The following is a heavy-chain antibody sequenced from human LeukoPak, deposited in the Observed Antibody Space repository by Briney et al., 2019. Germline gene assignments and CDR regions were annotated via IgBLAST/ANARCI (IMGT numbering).Heavy chain of an antibody. J-gene: IGHJ5*02. V-gene: IGHV3-33*01. Sequence: GGSLRLSCAASGFTFSNHGMHWVRQAPGKGLEWVALIWYDGSNKEYAESVKGRFTISRDNSKSTLYLQMNSLRDEDTAVYYCARDQGTSTTAPKRKGRFDPWGQGTLVTVSS. CDR3: ARDQGTSTTAPKRKGRFDP. CDR1: GFTFSNHG. CDR2: IWYDGSNK. D-gene: IGHD1-1*01.